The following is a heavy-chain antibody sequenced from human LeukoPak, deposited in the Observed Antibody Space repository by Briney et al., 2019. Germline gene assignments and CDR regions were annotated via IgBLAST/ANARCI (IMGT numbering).Heavy chain of an antibody. J-gene: IGHJ4*02. CDR1: GFTFSSYA. CDR3: AKDRLQWLVRDFDY. V-gene: IGHV3-23*01. CDR2: ISGSGGST. Sequence: GGSLRLSCAASGFTFSSYAMSCVRQAPGKGLEWVSAISGSGGSTYYADSVKGRFTISRDNSKNTLYLQMNSLRAEDTAVYYCAKDRLQWLVRDFDYWGQGTLVTVSS. D-gene: IGHD6-19*01.